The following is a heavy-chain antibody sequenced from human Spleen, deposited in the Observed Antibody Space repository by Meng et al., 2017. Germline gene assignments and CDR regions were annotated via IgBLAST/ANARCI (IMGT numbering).Heavy chain of an antibody. CDR2: INSDGSST. CDR1: GFTFSSYW. CDR3: ARIHFYGSDY. Sequence: GESLKISCAASGFTFSSYWMHWVRQAPGKGLVWVSRINSDGSSTSYADSVKGRFTISRDNAKNTLYLQMNSLRAEDTAVYYCARIHFYGSDYWGQGTLVTVSS. J-gene: IGHJ4*02. V-gene: IGHV3-74*01. D-gene: IGHD3-10*01.